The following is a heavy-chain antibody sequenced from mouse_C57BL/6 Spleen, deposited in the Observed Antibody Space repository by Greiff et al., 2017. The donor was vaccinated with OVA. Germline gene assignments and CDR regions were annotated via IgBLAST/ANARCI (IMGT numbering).Heavy chain of an antibody. J-gene: IGHJ4*01. CDR2: INPYNGDT. CDR1: GYSFTGYF. V-gene: IGHV1-20*01. Sequence: VQLKESGPELVKPGDSVKISCKASGYSFTGYFMNWVMQSHGKSLEWIGRINPYNGDTFYNQKFKGKATLTVDKSSSTAHMELRSLTSEDSAVYYCARLFGRDYYAMDYWGQGTSVTVSS. CDR3: ARLFGRDYYAMDY.